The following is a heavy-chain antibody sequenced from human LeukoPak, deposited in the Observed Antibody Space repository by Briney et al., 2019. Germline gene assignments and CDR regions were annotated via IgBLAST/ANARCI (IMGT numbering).Heavy chain of an antibody. CDR1: GGSISSSSYY. Sequence: SETLSLTCTVSGGSISSSSYYWGWIRQPPGKGLEWIGSIYYSGSTYYNPSLKSRVTISVDTSKNQFSLKLSSVTAADTAVYYCVRVEGSSWPPYYYYYMDVWGTGTTVTVSS. D-gene: IGHD6-13*01. J-gene: IGHJ6*03. CDR2: IYYSGST. CDR3: VRVEGSSWPPYYYYYMDV. V-gene: IGHV4-39*07.